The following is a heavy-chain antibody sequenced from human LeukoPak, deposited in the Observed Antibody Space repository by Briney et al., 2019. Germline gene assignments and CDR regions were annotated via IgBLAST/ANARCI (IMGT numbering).Heavy chain of an antibody. J-gene: IGHJ4*02. CDR2: ISAYNGNT. D-gene: IGHD4-17*01. V-gene: IGHV1-18*01. CDR1: GYTFINYG. Sequence: ASVKASCKASGYTFINYGINWVRRAPGQGLEWMGWISAYNGNTNYAQKLQGRVTMTTDTSTSTAYMELRSLRSDDTAVYYCARSRGDYGDYENWGQGTLVTVSS. CDR3: ARSRGDYGDYEN.